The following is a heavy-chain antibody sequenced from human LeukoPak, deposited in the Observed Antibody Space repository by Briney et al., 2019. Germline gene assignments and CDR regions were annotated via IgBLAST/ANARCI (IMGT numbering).Heavy chain of an antibody. CDR2: IYPGDSDT. J-gene: IGHJ5*02. CDR3: ARHKESLWFGELLPNWFDP. D-gene: IGHD3-10*01. Sequence: GESLKISCKGSGYSFTSYWIGWVRQMPGKGLEWMGIIYPGDSDTRYSPSFQGQVTISADKSISTAYLQWSSLKASDTAMYYCARHKESLWFGELLPNWFDPWGQGTLVTVSS. V-gene: IGHV5-51*01. CDR1: GYSFTSYW.